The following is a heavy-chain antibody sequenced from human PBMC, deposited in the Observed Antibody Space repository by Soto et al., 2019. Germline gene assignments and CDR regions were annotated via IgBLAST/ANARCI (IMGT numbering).Heavy chain of an antibody. D-gene: IGHD3-22*01. V-gene: IGHV4-39*01. CDR3: ARRMNYYDSSAYYFSFDY. CDR2: NSYSGST. CDR1: GGSIASSSYY. J-gene: IGHJ4*02. Sequence: PSETLSLTCTVSGGSIASSSYYWGWIRQPPGKGLEWIGSNSYSGSTYYNPSLKSRITISVDTSKNQFSLKLSSVTAADTAVYYCARRMNYYDSSAYYFSFDYWGQGTLVTVSS.